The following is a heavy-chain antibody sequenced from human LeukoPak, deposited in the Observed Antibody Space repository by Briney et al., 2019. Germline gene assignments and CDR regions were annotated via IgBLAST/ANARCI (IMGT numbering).Heavy chain of an antibody. D-gene: IGHD3-3*01. J-gene: IGHJ5*02. CDR2: ISGNNANA. CDR1: GYTFTNYG. V-gene: IGHV1-18*01. Sequence: GASVKVSCKASGYTFTNYGISWVRQAPGQGLEGMGWISGNNANAKYAQKLQGRVTMTTDTSTSTAYMELRSLRSDDTAVYYCARDYTIFGVDCFDPWGQGTLVTVSS. CDR3: ARDYTIFGVDCFDP.